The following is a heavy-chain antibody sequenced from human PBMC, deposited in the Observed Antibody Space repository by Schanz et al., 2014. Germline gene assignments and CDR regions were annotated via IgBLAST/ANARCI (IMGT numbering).Heavy chain of an antibody. CDR1: GFTFSSYG. Sequence: LVESGGGVVQPGRSLRLSCAASGFTFSSYGMHWVRQVPGKGLEWVAVVCYDGSKKYYADSVKGRFTTSRDNSKNTLYLQMNSLRAEDTAVYYCARPLGPNYYYYGLDVGGQGTTVTVSS. J-gene: IGHJ6*02. CDR2: VCYDGSKK. V-gene: IGHV3-33*01. CDR3: ARPLGPNYYYYGLDV.